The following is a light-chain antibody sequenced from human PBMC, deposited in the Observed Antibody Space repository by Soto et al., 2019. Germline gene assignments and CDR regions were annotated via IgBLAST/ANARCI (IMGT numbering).Light chain of an antibody. CDR3: AAWDDSMNGYV. J-gene: IGLJ1*01. CDR1: TSNIGSNS. Sequence: QSVLTQPPSAYGTPRQRVSISCSGSTSNIGSNSVSWYKQLPGTATRLLIYSNNQRPSGVPDRFSVSKSVTSASLAISGLQSGDEADYYCAAWDDSMNGYVFGTGTKGTVL. CDR2: SNN. V-gene: IGLV1-44*01.